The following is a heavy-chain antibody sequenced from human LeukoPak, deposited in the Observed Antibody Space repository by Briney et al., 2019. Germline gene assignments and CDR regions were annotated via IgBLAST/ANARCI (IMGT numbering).Heavy chain of an antibody. J-gene: IGHJ4*02. V-gene: IGHV3-33*01. Sequence: PGRSLRLSCAASGFTFSGYGMHWVRQAPGKGLEWVAVIWYDGSNKYYADSVKGRFTISRDNAKNSLYLQMNSLRAEDTAVYYCARAPGKTGYFDYWGQGTLVTVSS. CDR1: GFTFSGYG. D-gene: IGHD1-26*01. CDR2: IWYDGSNK. CDR3: ARAPGKTGYFDY.